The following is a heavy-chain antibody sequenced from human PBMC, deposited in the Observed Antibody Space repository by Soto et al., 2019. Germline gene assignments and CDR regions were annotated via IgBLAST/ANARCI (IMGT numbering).Heavy chain of an antibody. V-gene: IGHV4-39*01. J-gene: IGHJ6*02. D-gene: IGHD3-22*01. CDR2: IYFSGST. Sequence: SETLSLTCTVSGGSISSSSYYWGWIRQPPGKGLVLFVIIYFSGSTYYNPSLKSRVTISVDTSKNQFSLKLSSVTAADTAVYYCARRLYYDSSGFEGGGMDVWGQGTTVTVSS. CDR3: ARRLYYDSSGFEGGGMDV. CDR1: GGSISSSSYY.